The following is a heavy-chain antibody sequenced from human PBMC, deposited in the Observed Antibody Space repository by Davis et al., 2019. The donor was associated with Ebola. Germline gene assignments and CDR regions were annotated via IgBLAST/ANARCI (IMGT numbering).Heavy chain of an antibody. CDR3: ARPRGSSSYSYHAMDV. CDR2: INPNSGGT. V-gene: IGHV1-2*02. Sequence: AASVKVSCKTSGYTFITHYIYWVRQAPGQGLEWMGWINPNSGGTNYAQNFQGRVTMTRDTSISAAYMGLSRLTSDDTAEYYCARPRGSSSYSYHAMDVWGQGTTVTVSS. D-gene: IGHD1-26*01. CDR1: GYTFITHY. J-gene: IGHJ6*02.